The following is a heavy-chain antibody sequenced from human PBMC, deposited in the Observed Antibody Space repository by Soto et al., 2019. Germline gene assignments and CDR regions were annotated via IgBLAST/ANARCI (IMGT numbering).Heavy chain of an antibody. CDR3: ARVHTLLGGFDY. D-gene: IGHD2-15*01. CDR1: GGSISSGDYY. Sequence: SETLSLTCTVSGGSISSGDYYWSWIRQPPGKGLEWIGYIYYSGSTYYNPSLKSRVTISVDTSKNQFSLKLSSVTAADTAVYYCARVHTLLGGFDYWGQGTLVTVSS. CDR2: IYYSGST. V-gene: IGHV4-30-4*01. J-gene: IGHJ4*02.